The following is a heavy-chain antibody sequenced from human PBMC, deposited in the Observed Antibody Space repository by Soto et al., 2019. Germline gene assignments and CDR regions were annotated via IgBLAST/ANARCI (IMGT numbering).Heavy chain of an antibody. D-gene: IGHD3-22*01. Sequence: ASVKVSCKASGVSLSSYVINWVRQAPGQGLEWMGGIIPLFGTASHAQRLQGRVLITADVSTSTVYMEMSSLRFEDTAIYYCIYHYDSSGFFYIDSWGQGTQVTVSS. CDR3: IYHYDSSGFFYIDS. CDR2: IIPLFGTA. V-gene: IGHV1-69*13. J-gene: IGHJ5*01. CDR1: GVSLSSYV.